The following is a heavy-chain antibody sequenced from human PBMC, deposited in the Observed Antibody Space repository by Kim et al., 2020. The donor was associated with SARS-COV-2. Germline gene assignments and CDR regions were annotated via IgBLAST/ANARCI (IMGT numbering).Heavy chain of an antibody. CDR2: IKAGSDDP. CDR3: ARAACDGCYLIDY. CDR1: GYSLTTNG. V-gene: IGHV1-3*01. Sequence: ASVKVSCKASGYSLTTNGLHWVRQAPGQRLEWMGLIKAGSDDPKYSHKFIDRLTITRDTSASTVYLELSSLKTEDTAIYFCARAACDGCYLIDYWGQGTL. D-gene: IGHD3-22*01. J-gene: IGHJ4*02.